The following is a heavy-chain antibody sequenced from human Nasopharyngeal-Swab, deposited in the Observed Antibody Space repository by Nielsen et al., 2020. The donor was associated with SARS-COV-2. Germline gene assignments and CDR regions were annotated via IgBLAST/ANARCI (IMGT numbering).Heavy chain of an antibody. D-gene: IGHD2-15*01. Sequence: ASVKVSCKASGYTFTSYGISWVRQAPGQGLEWMGWISAYNGNTNYAQRLQGRVTMTTDTSTSTAYMELRSLRSDDTAVYYCASVSPIVVVVAASYWFDPWGQGTLVTVSS. J-gene: IGHJ5*02. CDR2: ISAYNGNT. V-gene: IGHV1-18*01. CDR3: ASVSPIVVVVAASYWFDP. CDR1: GYTFTSYG.